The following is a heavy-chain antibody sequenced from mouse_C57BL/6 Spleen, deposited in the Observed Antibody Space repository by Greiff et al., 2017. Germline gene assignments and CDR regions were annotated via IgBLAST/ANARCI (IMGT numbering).Heavy chain of an antibody. CDR2: IDPETGGT. CDR3: TRVGLYDYDGAMDC. V-gene: IGHV1-15*01. CDR1: GYTFTDYE. Sequence: QVQLKQSGAELVRPGASVTLSCKASGYTFTDYEMHWVKQTPVHGLEWIGAIDPETGGTAYNQKFKGKAILTADKSSSTAYMELRSLTSEDSAVYYCTRVGLYDYDGAMDCWGQGTSVTVSS. D-gene: IGHD2-4*01. J-gene: IGHJ4*01.